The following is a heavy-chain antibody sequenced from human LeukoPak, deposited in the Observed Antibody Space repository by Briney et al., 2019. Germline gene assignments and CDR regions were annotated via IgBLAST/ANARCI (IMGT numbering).Heavy chain of an antibody. CDR2: ISYDGSNE. D-gene: IGHD3-22*01. J-gene: IGHJ4*02. V-gene: IGHV3-30*18. CDR1: GFTFISYG. CDR3: AKDQRPYYSSGYYNVDN. Sequence: PGRSLRLSCAASGFTFISYGIHWVRQAPGNGLEWVAVISYDGSNEYYADSVKGRFTISRDNSKNTLYLQMNSLRAEDTAVYYCAKDQRPYYSSGYYNVDNWGQGTLVTVSS.